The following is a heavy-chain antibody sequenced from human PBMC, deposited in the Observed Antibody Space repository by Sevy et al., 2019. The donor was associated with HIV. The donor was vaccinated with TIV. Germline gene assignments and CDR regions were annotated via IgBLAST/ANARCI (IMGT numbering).Heavy chain of an antibody. CDR2: ISGSSRYI. J-gene: IGHJ4*02. CDR1: GFTFSTYN. Sequence: GGSLRLSCAASGFTFSTYNMNWVRQAPGKGLEWVSSISGSSRYIYYADSVKGRFTISRDNAKNSLYLQMNSLRAEDTAVYYCAGQSYYDSRGYFDYWGQGTLVTVSS. CDR3: AGQSYYDSRGYFDY. D-gene: IGHD3-22*01. V-gene: IGHV3-21*01.